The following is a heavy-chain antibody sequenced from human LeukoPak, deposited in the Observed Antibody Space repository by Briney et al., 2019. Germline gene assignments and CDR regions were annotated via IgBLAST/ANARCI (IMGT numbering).Heavy chain of an antibody. CDR2: INPNSGGT. D-gene: IGHD2-2*01. CDR1: GYTFTGYY. J-gene: IGHJ4*02. V-gene: IGHV1-2*02. Sequence: ASVKVSCKDSGYTFTGYYMRWVRHAPGQGLEWMGWINPNSGGTNYAQKFQGRVTMTRDTSISTAYKEQRRLRSDDAAVYYCASKGSSTSCYAAEDYWGQGTLVTVAS. CDR3: ASKGSSTSCYAAEDY.